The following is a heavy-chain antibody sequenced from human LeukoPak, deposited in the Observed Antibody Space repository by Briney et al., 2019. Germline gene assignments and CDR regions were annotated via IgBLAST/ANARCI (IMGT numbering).Heavy chain of an antibody. V-gene: IGHV3-49*04. CDR3: TRGDSSSWYVS. D-gene: IGHD6-13*01. CDR2: IRSKAYGGTT. CDR1: GFTFGDYA. J-gene: IGHJ4*02. Sequence: GSLRLSCTASGFTFGDYAMSWVRQAPGKGLEWVGFIRSKAYGGTTEYAASVKGRFTISRDDSKSIAYLQMNSLKTEDTAVYYCTRGDSSSWYVSWGQGTLVTVSS.